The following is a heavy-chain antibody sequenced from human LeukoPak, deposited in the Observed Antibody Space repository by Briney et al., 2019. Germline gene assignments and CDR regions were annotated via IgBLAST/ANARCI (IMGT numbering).Heavy chain of an antibody. Sequence: SETLSLTCTVSGGSISSGDYYWGWIRQPPGKGLEWIGYIYYSGSTNYNPSLKSRVTISVDTSKNQSSLKLSSVTAADTAVYYCARSAGSGSYYPHIFDYWGQGTLVTVSS. CDR2: IYYSGST. D-gene: IGHD3-10*01. J-gene: IGHJ4*02. CDR3: ARSAGSGSYYPHIFDY. V-gene: IGHV4-61*05. CDR1: GGSISSGDYY.